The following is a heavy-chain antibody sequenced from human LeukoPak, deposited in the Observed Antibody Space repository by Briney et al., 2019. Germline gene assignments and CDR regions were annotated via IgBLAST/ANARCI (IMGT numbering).Heavy chain of an antibody. CDR1: GFTLSNYE. Sequence: GGSLRLSCAASGFTLSNYEMNWVRQAPGKGLEWVSYISSSGNTIYHADSLKGRFTISRENAKNSLYLQMNRLRAEDTAVYYCARGVYDSGGYYHYWGQGTLVTVSS. CDR3: ARGVYDSGGYYHY. V-gene: IGHV3-48*03. J-gene: IGHJ4*02. D-gene: IGHD3-22*01. CDR2: ISSSGNTI.